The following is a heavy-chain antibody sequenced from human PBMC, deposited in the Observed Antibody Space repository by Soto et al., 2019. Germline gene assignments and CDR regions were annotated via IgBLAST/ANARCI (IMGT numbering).Heavy chain of an antibody. CDR1: GGSINSYF. D-gene: IGHD3-10*01. CDR3: ASAGTNMAQFDY. V-gene: IGHV4-59*01. Sequence: SETLSLTCTVSGGSINSYFWSWIRQSPGKGLEWIGHIYYSGSTSYSPSLKSRVSISVDTSKNQFSLEVHSVTAADTAVYYCASAGTNMAQFDYWGQGTLVTVSS. J-gene: IGHJ4*02. CDR2: IYYSGST.